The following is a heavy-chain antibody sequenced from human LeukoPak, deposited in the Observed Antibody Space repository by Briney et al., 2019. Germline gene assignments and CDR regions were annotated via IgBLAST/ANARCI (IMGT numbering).Heavy chain of an antibody. CDR3: AKDLYGSGYYYYMDV. CDR1: GFTFSSYG. CDR2: ISGSGGST. D-gene: IGHD3-10*01. V-gene: IGHV3-23*01. J-gene: IGHJ6*03. Sequence: GGSLRLSCAASGFTFSSYGMSWVRQAPGKGLEWVSAISGSGGSTYYADSVKGRFTISRDNSKNTLYLQMNSLRAEDTAVYYCAKDLYGSGYYYYMDVWGKGTTVTISS.